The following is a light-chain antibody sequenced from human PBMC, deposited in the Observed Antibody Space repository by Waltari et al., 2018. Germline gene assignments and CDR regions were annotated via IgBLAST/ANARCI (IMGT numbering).Light chain of an antibody. CDR3: QQYDISPLT. CDR1: QTVRTTY. CDR2: GAS. Sequence: EIVLTQSPGTLSLSPVDRATLSCRASQTVRTTYLAWYQQKPGQAPTLLIYGASSRATGIPDRFSGSGSGTDFSLTISSLEPEDFAVYYCQQYDISPLTFGGGTKVEIK. V-gene: IGKV3-20*01. J-gene: IGKJ4*01.